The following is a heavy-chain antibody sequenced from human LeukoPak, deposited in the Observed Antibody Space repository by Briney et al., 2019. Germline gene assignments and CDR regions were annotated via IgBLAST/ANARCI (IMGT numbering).Heavy chain of an antibody. V-gene: IGHV4-59*08. CDR1: GGSFSSYY. J-gene: IGHJ4*02. CDR3: ARLVVVAATPAYLFDY. CDR2: IYYSGST. D-gene: IGHD2-15*01. Sequence: SETLSLTCAVYGGSFSSYYWSWIRQPPGKGLEWIGYIYYSGSTNYNPSLKSRVTISVDTSKNQFSLKLSSVTAADTAVYYCARLVVVAATPAYLFDYWGQGTLVTVSS.